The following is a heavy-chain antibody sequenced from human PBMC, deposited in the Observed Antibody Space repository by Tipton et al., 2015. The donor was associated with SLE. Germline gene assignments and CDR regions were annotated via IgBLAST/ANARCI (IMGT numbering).Heavy chain of an antibody. Sequence: TLSLTCTVSGGSISSGSYYWSWIRQPAGKGLEWIGHIYTSGSTNYNPSLKSRVPISVDTSKNQFSLKLSSVTAADTAVYYCARTKGFTMVQGVRPGDAFDIWGQGTMVTVSS. CDR3: ARTKGFTMVQGVRPGDAFDI. D-gene: IGHD3-10*01. CDR2: IYTSGST. J-gene: IGHJ3*02. V-gene: IGHV4-61*09. CDR1: GGSISSGSYY.